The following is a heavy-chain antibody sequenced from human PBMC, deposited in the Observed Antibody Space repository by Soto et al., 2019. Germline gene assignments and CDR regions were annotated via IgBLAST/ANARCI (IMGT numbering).Heavy chain of an antibody. CDR3: ARGGIVGATGNGWFDP. J-gene: IGHJ5*02. V-gene: IGHV1-69*01. CDR1: GGTFSSYA. D-gene: IGHD1-26*01. CDR2: IIPIFGTA. Sequence: QVQLVQSGAEVKKPGSSVKVSCKASGGTFSSYAISWVRQAPGQGLEWMGGIIPIFGTANYAQKFQGRVTITADESTSTAYVELSSLTSEDTAVYYCARGGIVGATGNGWFDPWGQGTLVTVSS.